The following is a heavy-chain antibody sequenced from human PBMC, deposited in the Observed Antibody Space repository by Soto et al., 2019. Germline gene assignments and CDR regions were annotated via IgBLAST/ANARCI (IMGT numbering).Heavy chain of an antibody. D-gene: IGHD1-7*01. Sequence: GASLKVSCKASGYTFSTYSMQWVLQAPGDSLEWMGWINGATGQTRSSQRFQDRVTITRDTSASTAYLELSGLRSADTAVYYCARGKGMEGNYNHYGIDICGQGPTVTV. CDR3: ARGKGMEGNYNHYGIDI. CDR2: INGATGQT. CDR1: GYTFSTYS. J-gene: IGHJ6*02. V-gene: IGHV1-3*01.